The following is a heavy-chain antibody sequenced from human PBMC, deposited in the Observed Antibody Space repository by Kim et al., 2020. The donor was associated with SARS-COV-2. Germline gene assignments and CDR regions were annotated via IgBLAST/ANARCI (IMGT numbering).Heavy chain of an antibody. J-gene: IGHJ4*02. V-gene: IGHV3-30*01. D-gene: IGHD6-19*01. CDR3: AREGHSSGRAGTFDY. Sequence: DSVKRRITVARDNSQNTLLLEIDSVRPEDTAVYYCAREGHSSGRAGTFDYWGQGTLVTVSS.